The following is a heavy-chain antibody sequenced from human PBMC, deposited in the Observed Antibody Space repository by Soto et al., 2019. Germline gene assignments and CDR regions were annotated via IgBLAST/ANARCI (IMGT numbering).Heavy chain of an antibody. V-gene: IGHV1-18*01. D-gene: IGHD6-19*01. CDR2: ISAYNGNT. CDR3: ARVGAVAGGFDY. J-gene: IGHJ4*02. CDR1: GYTFSSYG. Sequence: ASVKVSCKASGYTFSSYGITWVRQAPGQGVEWMGWISAYNGNTRYAQKVQGRFTMTTDTATSTAYMELRSLRSDDTDVYYCARVGAVAGGFDYWGQGTLVNVSS.